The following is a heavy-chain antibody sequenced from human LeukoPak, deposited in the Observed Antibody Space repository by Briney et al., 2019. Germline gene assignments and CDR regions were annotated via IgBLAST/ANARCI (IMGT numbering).Heavy chain of an antibody. J-gene: IGHJ3*02. V-gene: IGHV4-39*01. D-gene: IGHD3-22*01. CDR1: GGSISSSSYY. CDR2: IYYSGST. Sequence: SETLSLTCTVSGGSISSSSYYWGWIRQPPGKGLEWIGSIYYSGSTYYNPSLKSRVTISVDTSKNQFSLKLSSVTAADTAVYYCARANYYDTSGYSRGAFDIWGQGTMVTVSS. CDR3: ARANYYDTSGYSRGAFDI.